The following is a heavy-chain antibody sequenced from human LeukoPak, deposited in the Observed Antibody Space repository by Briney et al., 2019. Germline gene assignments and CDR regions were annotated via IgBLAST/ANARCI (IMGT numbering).Heavy chain of an antibody. J-gene: IGHJ5*02. CDR1: GGSISSSNW. CDR3: ARAHVLRFLEWPFDP. V-gene: IGHV4-4*02. D-gene: IGHD3-3*01. Sequence: SETLSLTCAVSGGSISSSNWWSWVRQPPGKGLEWIGEIYHSGSTNYNPSLKSRVTISVDKSKNQFSLKLSSVTAADTAVYYCARAHVLRFLEWPFDPWGQGTLVTVSS. CDR2: IYHSGST.